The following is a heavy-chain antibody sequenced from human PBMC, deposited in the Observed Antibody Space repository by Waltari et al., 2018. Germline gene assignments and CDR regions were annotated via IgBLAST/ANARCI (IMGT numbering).Heavy chain of an antibody. Sequence: QVQLVQSGAEVKKPGASVKVSCKASGYTFTSYAMHWVRQAPGQRLEWMGWMNPNSGNTGYAQKFQGRVTITRNTSISTAYMELSSLRSEDTAVYYCAKEGGGDDAFDIWGQGTMVTVSS. J-gene: IGHJ3*02. CDR1: GYTFTSYA. V-gene: IGHV1-8*03. CDR2: MNPNSGNT. CDR3: AKEGGGDDAFDI. D-gene: IGHD2-21*02.